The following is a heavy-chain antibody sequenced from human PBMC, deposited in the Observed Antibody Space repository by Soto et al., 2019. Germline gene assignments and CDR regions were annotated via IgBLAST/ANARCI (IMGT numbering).Heavy chain of an antibody. CDR2: ISGRGSTT. J-gene: IGHJ3*02. CDR1: GLTFSSYA. V-gene: IGHV3-23*01. D-gene: IGHD6-19*01. CDR3: AKTANGWFSAFDI. Sequence: EVQLLESGGGLVQPGGSLRLSCAASGLTFSSYAMSWVRQAPGKGLEWVSAISGRGSTTYYAASVKGRFTFSRDNSKNTLYLQMISLRAEDTAVYYCAKTANGWFSAFDIWGQGTMVTVSS.